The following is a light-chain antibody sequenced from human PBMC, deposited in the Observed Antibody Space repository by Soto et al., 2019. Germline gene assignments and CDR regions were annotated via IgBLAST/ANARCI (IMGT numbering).Light chain of an antibody. CDR3: SSYTTTDTYV. J-gene: IGLJ1*01. CDR1: SSDVGGYNY. CDR2: DVS. V-gene: IGLV2-14*01. Sequence: QSALTQPASVSGSPGQSITISCTGTSSDVGGYNYVSWFQQYPGKAPKLMIYDVSTRPSGVSNRFSGSKSGNTASLTISWLQAEDDADYYCSSYTTTDTYVFGTGTKLTVL.